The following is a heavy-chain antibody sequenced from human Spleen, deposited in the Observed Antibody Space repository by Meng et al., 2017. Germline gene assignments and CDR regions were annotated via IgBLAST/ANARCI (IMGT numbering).Heavy chain of an antibody. D-gene: IGHD1-14*01. CDR3: ARGRRNEPLFDY. J-gene: IGHJ4*02. V-gene: IGHV1-69*13. Sequence: HVQLVQSGAELKKPGSSVKVACKTSGGSFSTHTFSWVRQAPGQGLEWMGGLIAVFDKTKAAPRFQDRVTFTADESTSTAYMELSSLTFDDTAVYFCARGRRNEPLFDYWGQGTLVTVSS. CDR2: LIAVFDKT. CDR1: GGSFSTHT.